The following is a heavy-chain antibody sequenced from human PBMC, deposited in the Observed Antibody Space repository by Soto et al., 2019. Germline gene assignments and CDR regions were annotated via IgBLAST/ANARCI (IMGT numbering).Heavy chain of an antibody. Sequence: WASVKVSCKASGYTFTSYGISWVRQAPGQGIEWMGWISAYNGNTNYAQKLQGRVTMTTDTSTSTAYMELRSLRSDDTAVYYCARGSGYCSSTSCYEAPGVAPWGQGTLVTVSS. CDR2: ISAYNGNT. J-gene: IGHJ5*02. CDR3: ARGSGYCSSTSCYEAPGVAP. D-gene: IGHD2-2*03. V-gene: IGHV1-18*01. CDR1: GYTFTSYG.